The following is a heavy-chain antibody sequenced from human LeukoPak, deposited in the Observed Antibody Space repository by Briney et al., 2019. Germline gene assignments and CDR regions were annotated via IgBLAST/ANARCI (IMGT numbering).Heavy chain of an antibody. Sequence: PSDTLTLTCSVSGGPISNNHYYWGWIRQSPSRGLEWIGSLYYRGDTFYNPSLKSRVTISVDKSKNKFSLKVQSVTATDTDVFYCARAARLQISIIKRIHSAFDVWGRGTMVTVA. V-gene: IGHV4-39*01. CDR2: LYYRGDT. CDR3: ARAARLQISIIKRIHSAFDV. D-gene: IGHD3-16*01. CDR1: GGPISNNHYY. J-gene: IGHJ3*01.